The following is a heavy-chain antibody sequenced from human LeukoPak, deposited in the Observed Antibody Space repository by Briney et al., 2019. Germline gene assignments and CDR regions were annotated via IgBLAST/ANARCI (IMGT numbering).Heavy chain of an antibody. Sequence: SETLSLTCTVSGYSISSGYYWGWIRQPPGKGLEWIGSIYHSGSTYYNPSLKSRVTISVDTSKNQFSLKLSSVTAADTAMYYCARGGNYDYYYMDVWGKGTTVTVSS. CDR2: IYHSGST. J-gene: IGHJ6*03. CDR1: GYSISSGYY. V-gene: IGHV4-38-2*02. D-gene: IGHD6-13*01. CDR3: ARGGNYDYYYMDV.